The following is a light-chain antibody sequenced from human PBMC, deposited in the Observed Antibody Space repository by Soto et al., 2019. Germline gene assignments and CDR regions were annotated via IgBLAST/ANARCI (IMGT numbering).Light chain of an antibody. Sequence: DIQMTQSPSSLSASVGDRVTITCRASQSISSYLNWYQQKPGKAPKLLIYAASSLQSGVPSRISGSGSGTDFTHTISRRQPEDFATYYCQQSYSTPITFGKGTRLEIK. CDR2: AAS. V-gene: IGKV1-39*01. CDR1: QSISSY. CDR3: QQSYSTPIT. J-gene: IGKJ5*01.